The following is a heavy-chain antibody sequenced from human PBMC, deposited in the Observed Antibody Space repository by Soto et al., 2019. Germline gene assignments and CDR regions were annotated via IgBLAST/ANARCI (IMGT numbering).Heavy chain of an antibody. Sequence: QVQLVQSGAEVKKPGASVKVSCKASGYPFGGYANGWVRQAPGQGLEWMGWVSAHTGDSGYAQRFQGRVTLTTETSTNTAYMELRGLRSDDTAVYYCARPSTSYGDYGWSLAYWGQGTLVTVSS. D-gene: IGHD4-17*01. CDR3: ARPSTSYGDYGWSLAY. J-gene: IGHJ4*02. V-gene: IGHV1-18*01. CDR2: VSAHTGDS. CDR1: GYPFGGYA.